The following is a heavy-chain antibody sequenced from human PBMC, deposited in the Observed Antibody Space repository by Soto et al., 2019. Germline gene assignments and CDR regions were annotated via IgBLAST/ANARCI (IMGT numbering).Heavy chain of an antibody. Sequence: EVQLLESGGGLVQPGGSLRLSCAASGFTFSGYAMNWVRQAPGKGLEWVSAISGSGSYTYYADSVKGRFTISRDNSKNTLYLQMTSLRAEDTALYYCALTSPAFDPWGQGTLVTVSS. CDR2: ISGSGSYT. V-gene: IGHV3-23*01. J-gene: IGHJ5*02. CDR3: ALTSPAFDP. CDR1: GFTFSGYA.